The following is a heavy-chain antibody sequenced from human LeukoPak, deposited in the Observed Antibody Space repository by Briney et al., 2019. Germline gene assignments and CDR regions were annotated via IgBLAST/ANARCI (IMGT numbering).Heavy chain of an antibody. CDR3: ARLRHRPRCGGDCYFLDY. CDR1: GYTFTSYD. D-gene: IGHD2-21*02. V-gene: IGHV1-8*01. Sequence: ASVKVSCKASGYTFTSYDINWVRQATGQGLEWMGWMNPNSGNTGYAQKFQGRVTMTRNTSISTAYMELSSLRSEDTAVYYCARLRHRPRCGGDCYFLDYWGQGTLVTVSS. J-gene: IGHJ4*02. CDR2: MNPNSGNT.